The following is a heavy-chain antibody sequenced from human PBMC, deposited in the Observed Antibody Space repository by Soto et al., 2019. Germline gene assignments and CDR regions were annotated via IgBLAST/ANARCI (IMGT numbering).Heavy chain of an antibody. CDR1: GYTFTSYA. J-gene: IGHJ5*02. V-gene: IGHV1-3*01. CDR3: ARGVAGPLHWFDP. D-gene: IGHD6-19*01. CDR2: INAGNGNT. Sequence: ASVKVSCKASGYTFTSYAMHWVRQAPGQRLEWMGWINAGNGNTKYSQKLQGRVTITRDTPASTAYMELSSLRSEDTAVYYCARGVAGPLHWFDPWGQGTLVTVPS.